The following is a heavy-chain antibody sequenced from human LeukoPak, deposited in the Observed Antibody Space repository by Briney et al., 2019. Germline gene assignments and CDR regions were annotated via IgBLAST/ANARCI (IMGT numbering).Heavy chain of an antibody. J-gene: IGHJ5*02. CDR2: INANSGGT. CDR3: ARDIQLWAYNWFEP. V-gene: IGHV1-2*02. D-gene: IGHD5-18*01. CDR1: GYTFTGYY. Sequence: GASVKVSCKASGYTFTGYYMHWVRQAPGQGLEWMGWINANSGGTNYAQKFHGRVTMTRDTSISTAYMELSRLRSDDTAVYYCARDIQLWAYNWFEPWGQGTLVTVSS.